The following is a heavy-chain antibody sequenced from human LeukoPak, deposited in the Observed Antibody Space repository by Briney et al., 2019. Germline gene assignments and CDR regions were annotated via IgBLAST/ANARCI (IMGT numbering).Heavy chain of an antibody. CDR2: IYYSGST. D-gene: IGHD3-22*01. Sequence: KPSETLSLTCTVSGGSISSYYWSWIRQPPGKGLEWIGYIYYSGSTNYNPSLKSRVTISVDTSKNQFSLKLSSVTAADTAVYYCARVGDYYDSSGYYSLFDYWGQGTLVTVSS. J-gene: IGHJ4*02. CDR1: GGSISSYY. CDR3: ARVGDYYDSSGYYSLFDY. V-gene: IGHV4-59*01.